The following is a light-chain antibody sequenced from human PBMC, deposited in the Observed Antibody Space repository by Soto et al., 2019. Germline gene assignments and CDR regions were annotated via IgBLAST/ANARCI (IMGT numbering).Light chain of an antibody. CDR3: QQYNDYWT. Sequence: DIQMTQSPSTLSGSVGDRVTITCRASRTISSWLAWYQQKPGKAPKLLIYKASTLKSGVPSRFSGSGSGTEFTLTISSLQPDDFATYYCQQYNDYWTFGQGTKVDIK. CDR2: KAS. J-gene: IGKJ1*01. V-gene: IGKV1-5*03. CDR1: RTISSW.